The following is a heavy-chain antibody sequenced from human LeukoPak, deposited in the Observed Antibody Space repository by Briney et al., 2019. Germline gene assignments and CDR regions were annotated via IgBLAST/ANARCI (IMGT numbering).Heavy chain of an antibody. CDR2: IYYSGST. J-gene: IGHJ4*02. Sequence: SETLSLTCTVSGGSISSYYWSWIRQPPGKGLEWIGYIYYSGSTNYNPSLKSRVTISVDTSKNQFSLKLSSVTAADTAVYYCARQSAGGVRNPYYFDYWGQGTLVTVSS. CDR1: GGSISSYY. CDR3: ARQSAGGVRNPYYFDY. V-gene: IGHV4-59*08. D-gene: IGHD3-10*01.